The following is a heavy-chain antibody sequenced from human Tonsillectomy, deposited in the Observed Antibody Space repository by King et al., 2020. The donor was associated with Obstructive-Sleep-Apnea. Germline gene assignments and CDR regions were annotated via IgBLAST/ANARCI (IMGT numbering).Heavy chain of an antibody. D-gene: IGHD6-19*01. J-gene: IGHJ3*02. CDR2: INWNSGNI. CDR1: GFTFDDYA. Sequence: VQLVESGGGLVQPARSLRLSCAASGFTFDDYAMHWVRQAPGKGLEWVSGINWNSGNIGYADSVQGRFTISRDNAKNSLYLQMNSLRAEDTAFYYCAKDIAVSGMVAVDIWGQGTMVTVSS. V-gene: IGHV3-9*01. CDR3: AKDIAVSGMVAVDI.